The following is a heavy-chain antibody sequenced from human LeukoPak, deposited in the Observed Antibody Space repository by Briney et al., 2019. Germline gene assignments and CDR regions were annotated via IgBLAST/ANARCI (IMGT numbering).Heavy chain of an antibody. CDR1: GYTLTELS. D-gene: IGHD2-2*02. CDR2: FDPEDGET. Sequence: ASVKVSCKVSGYTLTELSMHWVRQAPGKGLEWMGGFDPEDGETIYAQKFQGRVTMTEDTSTDTAYMELSSPRSEDTAVYYCATEVVVPAAIDGYYYYYMDVWGKGTTVTVSS. J-gene: IGHJ6*03. V-gene: IGHV1-24*01. CDR3: ATEVVVPAAIDGYYYYYMDV.